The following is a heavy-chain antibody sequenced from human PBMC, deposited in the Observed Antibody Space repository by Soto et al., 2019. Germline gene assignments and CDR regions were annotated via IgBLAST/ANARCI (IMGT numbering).Heavy chain of an antibody. D-gene: IGHD3-16*01. CDR2: INWKSDI. V-gene: IGHV3-9*01. CDR3: AISKDGGGRTTFIY. Sequence: PGGSLRLSCAVSGFTFDDNAMHWVRQAPEKGLEWVSGINWKSDIGYADSVKGRFTISRDNAENSLYLQMNSLRAEDTALYYCAISKDGGGRTTFIYWGQGTQVTVSS. CDR1: GFTFDDNA. J-gene: IGHJ4*02.